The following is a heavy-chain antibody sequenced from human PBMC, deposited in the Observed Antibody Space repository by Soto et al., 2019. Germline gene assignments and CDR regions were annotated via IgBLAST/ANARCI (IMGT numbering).Heavy chain of an antibody. Sequence: QVHLVQSGAEVKKPGASVKVSCQASGYAFTTYGITWVRQAPGQGLEWMGWISAHNGNTNYAQELQGSVTVTRDTSTSTAYMELRSLRSDDTAVYYCARGRYGDYWGQGALVTVSS. D-gene: IGHD1-1*01. J-gene: IGHJ4*02. CDR3: ARGRYGDY. V-gene: IGHV1-18*01. CDR1: GYAFTTYG. CDR2: ISAHNGNT.